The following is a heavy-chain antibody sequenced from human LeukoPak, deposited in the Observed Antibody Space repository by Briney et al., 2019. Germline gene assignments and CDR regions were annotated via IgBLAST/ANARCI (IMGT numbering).Heavy chain of an antibody. V-gene: IGHV4-59*08. Sequence: SETLSLTCTVSGGSISSYYWSWIRQPPGKGLEWIGYIYYSGSTNYNPSHKSRVTISVDTSKNQFSLKLSSVTAADTAVYYCARTISSGVDAFDIWGQGTMVTVSS. CDR1: GGSISSYY. J-gene: IGHJ3*02. CDR3: ARTISSGVDAFDI. CDR2: IYYSGST. D-gene: IGHD3-10*01.